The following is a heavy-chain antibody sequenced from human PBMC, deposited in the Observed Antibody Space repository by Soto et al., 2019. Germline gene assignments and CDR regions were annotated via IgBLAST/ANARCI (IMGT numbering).Heavy chain of an antibody. CDR1: GFTFSDYY. D-gene: IGHD4-17*01. CDR2: ISSSGSTI. J-gene: IGHJ4*02. Sequence: GGSLRLSCAASGFTFSDYYMSWIRQAPGKGLEWVSYISSSGSTIYYADSVKGRFTISRDNAKNSLYLQMNSLRAEDTAVYYCARDLAATRSTVTNTPIDYWGQGTLVTVSS. V-gene: IGHV3-11*01. CDR3: ARDLAATRSTVTNTPIDY.